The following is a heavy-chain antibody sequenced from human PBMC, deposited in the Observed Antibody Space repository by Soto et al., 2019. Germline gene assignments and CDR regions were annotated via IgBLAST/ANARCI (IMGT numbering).Heavy chain of an antibody. CDR2: MNPNSGNT. CDR1: GYTFANYD. CDR3: ARGGYRGYSGYDKGAKGLYYYYYYMDV. Sequence: ASVKVSCKASGYTFANYDINWVRQATGQGLEWMGWMNPNSGNTGYAQKFQGRVTMTRNTSISTAYMELSSLRSEDTAVYYCARGGYRGYSGYDKGAKGLYYYYYYMDVWGKGTTVTVSS. D-gene: IGHD5-12*01. J-gene: IGHJ6*03. V-gene: IGHV1-8*01.